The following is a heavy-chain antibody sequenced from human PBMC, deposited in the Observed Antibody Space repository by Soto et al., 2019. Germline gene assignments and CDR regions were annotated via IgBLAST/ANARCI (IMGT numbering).Heavy chain of an antibody. V-gene: IGHV2-5*02. CDR3: AHRTAVAAQFDY. Sequence: QITLKESGPTLVKPTQTLTLTCTFSGFSLSTSGVGVGWIRQPPGKALEWLALIYWDDDKRYSPSLKSRLTITQDTSKNQVVLTMTTMDPVDTATYYCAHRTAVAAQFDYWGQGTLVTVSS. D-gene: IGHD6-19*01. CDR2: IYWDDDK. J-gene: IGHJ4*02. CDR1: GFSLSTSGVG.